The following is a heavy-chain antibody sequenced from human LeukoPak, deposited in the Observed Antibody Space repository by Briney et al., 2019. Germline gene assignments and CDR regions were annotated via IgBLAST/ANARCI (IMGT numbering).Heavy chain of an antibody. J-gene: IGHJ4*02. CDR2: ISWNSGSI. Sequence: GGSLRLSCAASGFTFDDYAMHWVRQAPGKGLEWVSGISWNSGSIGYADSVKGRFTISRDNAKNSLYLQTNSLRAEDTALYYCAKATVVSSGWSDFDYWGQGTLVTVSS. CDR1: GFTFDDYA. CDR3: AKATVVSSGWSDFDY. V-gene: IGHV3-9*01. D-gene: IGHD6-19*01.